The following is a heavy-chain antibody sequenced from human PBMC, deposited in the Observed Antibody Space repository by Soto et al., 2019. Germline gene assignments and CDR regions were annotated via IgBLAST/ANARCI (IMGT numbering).Heavy chain of an antibody. D-gene: IGHD1-1*01. CDR1: SGFFSVDY. J-gene: IGHJ5*02. V-gene: IGHV4-34*01. CDR2: MNHRGST. CDR3: ATTNCNHNWSDP. Sequence: SETLSLTCAVFSGFFSVDYASWIRQPPGEWREWVGDMNHRGSTNYNPSLKSRATRSVDTPKNQLSLKLSSVTASETAVYFCATTNCNHNWSDPWGQGTLVTVSS.